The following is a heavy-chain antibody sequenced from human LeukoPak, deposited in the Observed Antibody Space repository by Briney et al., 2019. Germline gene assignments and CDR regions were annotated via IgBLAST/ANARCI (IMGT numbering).Heavy chain of an antibody. D-gene: IGHD6-13*01. CDR1: GFTFSSYA. CDR2: ISAGAGT. V-gene: IGHV3-23*01. J-gene: IGHJ4*02. Sequence: GGSLRLSCAASGFTFSSYAMTWVRQAPGKGLEWVSGISAGAGTYYADSVTGRFTVSRDNSKNILYLQMNSLRAEDTAVYYCAKEPRYSSSWYGDYWGQGTLVTVSS. CDR3: AKEPRYSSSWYGDY.